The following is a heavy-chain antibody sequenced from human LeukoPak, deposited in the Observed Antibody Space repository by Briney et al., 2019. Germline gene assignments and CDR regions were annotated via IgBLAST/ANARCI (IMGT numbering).Heavy chain of an antibody. V-gene: IGHV3-53*01. CDR1: GFTVSSNY. CDR2: IYSGGST. Sequence: GGSLRLSCAASGFTVSSNYMSWVRQAPGKGLEWVSVIYSGGSTYYADSVKGRFTISRDNSKNTLYLQMNSLRAEDTAVYYCARELDSTVKAEWGQGTLVTVSS. CDR3: ARELDSTVKAE. D-gene: IGHD4-11*01. J-gene: IGHJ4*02.